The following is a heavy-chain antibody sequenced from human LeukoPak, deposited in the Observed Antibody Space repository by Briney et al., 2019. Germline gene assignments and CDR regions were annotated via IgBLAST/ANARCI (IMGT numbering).Heavy chain of an antibody. V-gene: IGHV3-7*01. D-gene: IGHD3-22*01. Sequence: PGGSLRLSCAAFGFAFSTSWMTWVRQAPGKGLEWVANMKRDGRETNYVDSVKGRFTISTDNARNSLFLQMNSLRAEEAAVHYCASSDISGRYPFDCWAQGTLVTVSS. CDR3: ASSDISGRYPFDC. J-gene: IGHJ4*02. CDR1: GFAFSTSW. CDR2: MKRDGRET.